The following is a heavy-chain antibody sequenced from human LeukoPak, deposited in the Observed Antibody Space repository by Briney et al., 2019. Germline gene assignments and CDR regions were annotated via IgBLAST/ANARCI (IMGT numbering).Heavy chain of an antibody. J-gene: IGHJ4*02. CDR2: ISSSSSTI. Sequence: GGSLRLSCAASGFTFSSYSMNWVGQAPGKGLEWVSYISSSSSTIYYADSVKGRFTISRDNAKSSLYLQMNSLRAEDTAVYYCASSNTGHIVVVPIIDYWGQGTLVTVSS. CDR3: ASSNTGHIVVVPIIDY. V-gene: IGHV3-48*01. D-gene: IGHD2-15*01. CDR1: GFTFSSYS.